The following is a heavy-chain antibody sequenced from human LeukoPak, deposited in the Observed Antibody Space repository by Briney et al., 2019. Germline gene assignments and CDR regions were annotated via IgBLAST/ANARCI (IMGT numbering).Heavy chain of an antibody. CDR1: GFTFSSYA. CDR3: AKDFGYSYGKNYFDY. D-gene: IGHD5-18*01. CDR2: ISSSGRTI. Sequence: GGSLRLSCAASGFTFSSYAMSWVRQAPGKGLEWVSYISSSGRTIYHADSVRGRFTISRDNAKNSLYLQMNSLRAEDTALYYCAKDFGYSYGKNYFDYWGQGTLVTVSS. J-gene: IGHJ4*02. V-gene: IGHV3-48*04.